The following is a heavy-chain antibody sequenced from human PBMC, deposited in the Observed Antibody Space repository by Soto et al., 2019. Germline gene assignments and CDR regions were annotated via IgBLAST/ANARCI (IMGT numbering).Heavy chain of an antibody. CDR1: GYTFTSYG. V-gene: IGHV1-18*04. D-gene: IGHD4-4*01. CDR3: ARDQGDDYSNPKDYYYGMDV. Sequence: ASVKVSGNASGYTFTSYGISWVRQAPGQGLERMGWISAYNGNTNYAQKLQGRVTMTTDTSTSTAYMELRSLRSDDTAVYYCARDQGDDYSNPKDYYYGMDVWGQGTTVTVSS. CDR2: ISAYNGNT. J-gene: IGHJ6*02.